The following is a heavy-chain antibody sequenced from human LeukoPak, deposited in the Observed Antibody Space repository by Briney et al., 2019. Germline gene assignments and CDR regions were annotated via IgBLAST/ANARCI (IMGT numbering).Heavy chain of an antibody. CDR3: ARDTGSSSPYYYYGMDV. J-gene: IGHJ6*02. D-gene: IGHD6-6*01. V-gene: IGHV3-23*01. Sequence: GGSLRLSCAASGFTFSSSAMSWVRQVPGKGLEWVSGISASGGSTYYADSVRGRFTISRDNAKNSLYLQMNSLRAEDTAVYYCARDTGSSSPYYYYGMDVWGRGTTVTVSS. CDR2: ISASGGST. CDR1: GFTFSSSA.